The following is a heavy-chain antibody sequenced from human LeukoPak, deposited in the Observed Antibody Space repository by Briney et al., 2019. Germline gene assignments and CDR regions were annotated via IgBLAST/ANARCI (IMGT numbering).Heavy chain of an antibody. Sequence: RGESLKISCKGSGYSFAHYWIGWVRQMPGKGLEWMGIIYPGDSDTRYSPSFLGQVTISADRSISTAYLQWSSLKASDTAMYYCATHYSNFNYWGQGTLVTVSS. J-gene: IGHJ4*02. CDR2: IYPGDSDT. CDR1: GYSFAHYW. CDR3: ATHYSNFNY. V-gene: IGHV5-51*01. D-gene: IGHD4-11*01.